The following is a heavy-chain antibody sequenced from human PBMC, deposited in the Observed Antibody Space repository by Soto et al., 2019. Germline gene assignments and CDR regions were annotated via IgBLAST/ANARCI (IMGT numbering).Heavy chain of an antibody. D-gene: IGHD3-16*02. CDR3: ASPSNGLRLGELSDAFDI. CDR2: IYSGGST. CDR1: GFTVSSNY. J-gene: IGHJ3*02. Sequence: VGSLRLSCAASGFTVSSNYMSWVRQAPGKGLEWVSVIYSGGSTYYADSVKGRFTISRDNSKNTLYLQMNSLRAEDTAVYYCASPSNGLRLGELSDAFDIWGQGTMVTVSS. V-gene: IGHV3-53*01.